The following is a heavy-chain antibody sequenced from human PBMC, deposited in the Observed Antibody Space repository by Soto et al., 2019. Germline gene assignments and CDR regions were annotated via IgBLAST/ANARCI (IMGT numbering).Heavy chain of an antibody. J-gene: IGHJ4*02. V-gene: IGHV3-33*01. CDR2: IWYDGSNK. CDR1: GFTFSSYG. Sequence: QVQLVESGGGVVQPGRSLRLSCAASGFTFSSYGMHWVRQAPGKGLEWVAVIWYDGSNKYYADSVKGRFTISRDNSKNTMYLQMNSLRAEDTAVYYCARDYGSGSYYPLGYFDYWGQGTLVTVSS. D-gene: IGHD3-10*01. CDR3: ARDYGSGSYYPLGYFDY.